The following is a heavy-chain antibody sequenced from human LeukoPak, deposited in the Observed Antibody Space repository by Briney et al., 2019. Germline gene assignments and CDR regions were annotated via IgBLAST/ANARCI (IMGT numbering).Heavy chain of an antibody. V-gene: IGHV3-23*01. D-gene: IGHD5-18*01. CDR1: GFTFSSYA. CDR2: IGDSGGST. Sequence: PGGSLRLSCAASGFTFSSYAMSWVRQAPGKGLEWVSVIGDSGGSTYYADSVKGRFTISRDNSKNTLYLQMNSLRAEDTAVYSCARELNVETAMAFDYWGQGTLVTVSS. CDR3: ARELNVETAMAFDY. J-gene: IGHJ4*02.